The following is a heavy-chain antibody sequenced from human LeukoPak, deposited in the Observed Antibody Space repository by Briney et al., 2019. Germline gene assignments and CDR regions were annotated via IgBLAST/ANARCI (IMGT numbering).Heavy chain of an antibody. D-gene: IGHD3-10*01. CDR2: ISWNSGSI. Sequence: GGSPRLSCAASGFTFDDYAMHWVRQAPGKGLEWVSGISWNSGSIGYADSVKGRFTISRDNAKNSLYLQMNSLRAEDTALYYCAKECCYGSGSTLYYYGMDVWGQGTTVTVSS. V-gene: IGHV3-9*01. CDR1: GFTFDDYA. J-gene: IGHJ6*02. CDR3: AKECCYGSGSTLYYYGMDV.